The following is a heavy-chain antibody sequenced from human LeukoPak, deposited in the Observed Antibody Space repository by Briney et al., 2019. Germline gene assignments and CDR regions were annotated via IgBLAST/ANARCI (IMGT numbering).Heavy chain of an antibody. J-gene: IGHJ6*03. Sequence: ASVKVSCKASGYTFTGYYMHWVRQAPGQGLEWMGIINPSGGSTSYAQKFQGRVTMTRDMSTSTVYMELSSLRSEDTAVYYCARGHSSSWYGGGYYYYYMDVWGKGTTVTVSS. V-gene: IGHV1-46*01. CDR2: INPSGGST. CDR3: ARGHSSSWYGGGYYYYYMDV. CDR1: GYTFTGYY. D-gene: IGHD6-13*01.